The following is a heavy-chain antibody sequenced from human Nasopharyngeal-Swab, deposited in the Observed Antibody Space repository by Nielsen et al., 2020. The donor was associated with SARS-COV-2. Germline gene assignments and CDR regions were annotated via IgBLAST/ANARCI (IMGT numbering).Heavy chain of an antibody. CDR2: ISARGEST. V-gene: IGHV3-23*01. CDR1: GFTFSEYA. D-gene: IGHD1-26*01. Sequence: GGSLRLSCAASGFTFSEYAFHWVRQAPGKGLEWVSVISARGESTHYADSVKGRFSISRVNSRKTVYLQMDSLRADDTAVYYCAKDPSFVGSLHFDQWGRGTLVTVSS. J-gene: IGHJ4*02. CDR3: AKDPSFVGSLHFDQ.